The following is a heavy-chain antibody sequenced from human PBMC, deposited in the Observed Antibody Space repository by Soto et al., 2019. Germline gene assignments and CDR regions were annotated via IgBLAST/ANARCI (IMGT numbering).Heavy chain of an antibody. CDR3: AREGLGASDY. Sequence: QVQLQESGPGLVKPSETLSLTCTVSGGSISSYYWSWIRQPPGKGLEWIGYIYYSGSTNYNPSLKSRVTISVDTSKNQFPLKLSSVTAADTAVYYCAREGLGASDYWGQGTLVTVSS. J-gene: IGHJ4*02. D-gene: IGHD3-16*01. CDR1: GGSISSYY. V-gene: IGHV4-59*01. CDR2: IYYSGST.